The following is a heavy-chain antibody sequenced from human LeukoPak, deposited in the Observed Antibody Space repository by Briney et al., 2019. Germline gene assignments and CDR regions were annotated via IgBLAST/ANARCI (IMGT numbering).Heavy chain of an antibody. Sequence: GASVKVSCKASGYTFTSYGISWVRQAPGQGLEWMGWISAYNGNTNYAQKLQGRATMTTDTSTSTAYMELRSLRSDDTAVYYCARGSFSSSWYRNWFDPWGQGTLVTVSS. CDR2: ISAYNGNT. CDR3: ARGSFSSSWYRNWFDP. J-gene: IGHJ5*02. CDR1: GYTFTSYG. D-gene: IGHD6-13*01. V-gene: IGHV1-18*01.